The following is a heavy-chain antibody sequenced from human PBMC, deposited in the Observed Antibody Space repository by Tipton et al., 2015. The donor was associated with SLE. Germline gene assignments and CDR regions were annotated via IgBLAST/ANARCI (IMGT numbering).Heavy chain of an antibody. J-gene: IGHJ1*01. CDR3: AAGYCSATNCQREYFHH. CDR2: MYHGGST. V-gene: IGHV4-30-2*01. CDR1: GGSISSGGYS. Sequence: TLSLTCAVSGGSISSGGYSWSWIRQPPGKGLEWIGFMYHGGSTHYNPSLQSRVTISVDRSENQFSLKLSSVTAADTAVYFCAAGYCSATNCQREYFHHWGQGTLVIVSS. D-gene: IGHD2-2*01.